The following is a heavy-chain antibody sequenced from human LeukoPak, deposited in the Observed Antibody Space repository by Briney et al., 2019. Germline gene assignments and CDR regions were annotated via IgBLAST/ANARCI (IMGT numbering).Heavy chain of an antibody. CDR3: ARDYGSGSN. CDR2: ISSSSSTV. Sequence: GGSLRLSCAASGLTFSSYSMNWVRQAPGKGLEWVSYISSSSSTVYYADSVKGRFTISRDNVKNSLYLQMNSLRAEDTAVYYCARDYGSGSNWGQGTLVTVSS. CDR1: GLTFSSYS. D-gene: IGHD3-10*01. J-gene: IGHJ4*02. V-gene: IGHV3-48*04.